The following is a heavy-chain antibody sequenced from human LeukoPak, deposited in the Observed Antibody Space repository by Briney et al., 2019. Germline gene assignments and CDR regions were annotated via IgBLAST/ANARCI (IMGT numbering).Heavy chain of an antibody. J-gene: IGHJ2*01. CDR2: INHSVST. D-gene: IGHD7-27*01. CDR3: ARLNWGSGWYFDL. Sequence: SETLSLTRAVYGVSVSGYYWSWIRQPPGKGLGWIGEINHSVSTNYNTSLKSRVTTSVETSKKQFSLKLSSVTAADTAVYYCARLNWGSGWYFDLWGRGTLVTVSS. V-gene: IGHV4-34*01. CDR1: GVSVSGYY.